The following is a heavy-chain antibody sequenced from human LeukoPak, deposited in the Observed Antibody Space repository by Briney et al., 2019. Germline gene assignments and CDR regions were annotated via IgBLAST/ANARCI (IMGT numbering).Heavy chain of an antibody. Sequence: GGSLRLSYAASGFSFSDFYMSWIRQAPGMALEWISYIGTRSNPIYYADSVKGRFTISRDDAKNSPYLKMNSMRDEDTAVYFCAREVQGSGRDFDYWGQGILVTVSS. CDR2: IGTRSNPI. CDR3: AREVQGSGRDFDY. V-gene: IGHV3-11*01. D-gene: IGHD1-26*01. J-gene: IGHJ4*02. CDR1: GFSFSDFY.